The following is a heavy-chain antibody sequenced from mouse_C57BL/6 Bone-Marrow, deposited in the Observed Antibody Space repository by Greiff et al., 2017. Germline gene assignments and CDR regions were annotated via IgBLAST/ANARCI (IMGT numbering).Heavy chain of an antibody. Sequence: VQLQQPGAELVKPGASVKLSCKASGYTFTSYWMHWVKQRPGQGLEWIGMIHPNSGSTNYNEKFKSKATLTVDKSSSTAYMQLSSLTSEVSAVYYWAKLADDGYGVYWYCYVWGRGTTVTVTS. J-gene: IGHJ1*03. CDR1: GYTFTSYW. V-gene: IGHV1-64*01. CDR2: IHPNSGST. CDR3: AKLADDGYGVYWYCYV. D-gene: IGHD2-3*01.